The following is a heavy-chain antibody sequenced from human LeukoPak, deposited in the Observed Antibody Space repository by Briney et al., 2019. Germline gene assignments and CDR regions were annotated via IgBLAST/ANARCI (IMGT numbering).Heavy chain of an antibody. CDR3: ARDPGHDTSNYGGLDF. CDR2: INPNSGGT. J-gene: IGHJ4*02. Sequence: ASVKVSCKASGYTFTGYYMHWVRQAPGQGLEWMGWINPNSGGTNYAQKFQGRVTMTRDTSIDTVYLELSSLKSDDTAVYYCARDPGHDTSNYGGLDFWGQGTLVTVSS. V-gene: IGHV1-2*02. CDR1: GYTFTGYY. D-gene: IGHD4-11*01.